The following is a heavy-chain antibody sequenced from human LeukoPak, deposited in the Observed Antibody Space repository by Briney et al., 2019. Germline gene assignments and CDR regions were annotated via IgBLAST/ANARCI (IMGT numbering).Heavy chain of an antibody. Sequence: ESGPTLVKPTQTLTLTCTFSGFSLSTSGVGVGWIRQPPGKALEWLALIYWNDDKRYSPSLKSRLTITKGTSKNQVVLTMTNMDPVDTATYYCAHNGVYCSSTSCYDYWGQGTLVTVSS. V-gene: IGHV2-5*01. CDR1: GFSLSTSGVG. CDR3: AHNGVYCSSTSCYDY. CDR2: IYWNDDK. J-gene: IGHJ4*02. D-gene: IGHD2-2*01.